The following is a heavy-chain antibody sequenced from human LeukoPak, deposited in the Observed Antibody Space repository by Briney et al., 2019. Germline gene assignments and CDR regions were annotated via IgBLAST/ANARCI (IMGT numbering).Heavy chain of an antibody. CDR2: IYPGDSDT. CDR3: ATTRVDYGDFGWSMDV. CDR1: GYSFTSYW. V-gene: IGHV5-51*01. D-gene: IGHD4-17*01. Sequence: GESLKISCKGSGYSFTSYWIGWVRQMPGKGLEWMGIIYPGDSDTRYSPSFQGQVTISADKSISTAYLQWSSLKASDTAMYYCATTRVDYGDFGWSMDVWGQGTTVTVSS. J-gene: IGHJ6*02.